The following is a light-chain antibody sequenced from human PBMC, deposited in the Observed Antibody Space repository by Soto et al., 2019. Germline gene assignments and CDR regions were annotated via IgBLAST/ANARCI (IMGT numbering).Light chain of an antibody. V-gene: IGLV2-14*03. J-gene: IGLJ1*01. CDR1: SSYVGGYNF. CDR2: DVT. CDR3: TSYTSSITYV. Sequence: QCVLAQPASVSGSPGQSITISCTGTSSYVGGYNFVSWYQHHPGKAPKLIIYDVTNRPSGISNRFSGSKSGNTASLTISGLQAEDEADYYCTSYTSSITYVFGTGTEVTVL.